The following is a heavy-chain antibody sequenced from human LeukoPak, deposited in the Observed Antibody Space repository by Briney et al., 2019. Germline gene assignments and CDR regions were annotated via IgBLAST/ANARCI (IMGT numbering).Heavy chain of an antibody. CDR3: ARLRWQLVGPYFDY. J-gene: IGHJ4*02. CDR2: IYSSGNT. Sequence: SETLSLTCSFSGDSISTYYWSWIRQSPGKGLGWIGHIYSSGNTDYNSSLKSRVTISVDTSKSQFSLRLSSVTATDTAVYYCARLRWQLVGPYFDYWGQGILVTVYS. V-gene: IGHV4-59*01. D-gene: IGHD1-26*01. CDR1: GDSISTYY.